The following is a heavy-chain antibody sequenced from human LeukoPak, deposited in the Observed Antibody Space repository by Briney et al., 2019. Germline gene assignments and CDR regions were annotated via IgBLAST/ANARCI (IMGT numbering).Heavy chain of an antibody. CDR3: ASIAVVTGAIDY. CDR1: GGSVSSGDYY. D-gene: IGHD2-2*01. Sequence: SETLSLTCTVSGGSVSSGDYYWSWIRQPPGQGLEWIGYIYDSGTTSYNPSLKSRLTISVDTSKNRFSLRLSSVTAADTAVYYCASIAVVTGAIDYWGQGTLVTVSS. CDR2: IYDSGTT. J-gene: IGHJ4*02. V-gene: IGHV4-30-4*01.